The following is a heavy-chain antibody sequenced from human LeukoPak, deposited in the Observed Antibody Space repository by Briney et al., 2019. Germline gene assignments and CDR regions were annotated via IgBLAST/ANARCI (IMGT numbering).Heavy chain of an antibody. J-gene: IGHJ3*02. CDR1: GGSISSSNW. D-gene: IGHD2-15*01. CDR2: IYHSGNT. V-gene: IGHV4-4*02. Sequence: SETLSLTCAVSGGSISSSNWWSWVRQPPGKGLEWIGEIYHSGNTDYNPSLKSRVTISVDKSKNQFSLKLTSVTAADTAVYYCARFPVVVPATVGYAFDIWGQGTMVTVSS. CDR3: ARFPVVVPATVGYAFDI.